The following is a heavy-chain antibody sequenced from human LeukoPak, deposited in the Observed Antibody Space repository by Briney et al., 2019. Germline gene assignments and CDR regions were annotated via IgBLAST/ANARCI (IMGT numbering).Heavy chain of an antibody. D-gene: IGHD1-14*01. J-gene: IGHJ4*02. CDR3: VRENHGSFDY. V-gene: IGHV3-21*01. CDR2: ISSGSTYI. CDR1: GFSFSTYY. Sequence: KPGGSLRLSCAASGFSFSTYYVNWVRQAPGKGLEWVACISSGSTYIFHADSVRGRFAVSRDNAKNSLYLQMNSPRADDTAVYYCVRENHGSFDYWGRGSLVTVSS.